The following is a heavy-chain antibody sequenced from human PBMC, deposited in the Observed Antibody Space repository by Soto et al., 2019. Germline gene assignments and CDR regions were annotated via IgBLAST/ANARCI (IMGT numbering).Heavy chain of an antibody. Sequence: KPSETLSLTCTVSGGSTSSGDYYWSWIRQPPGKGLEWIGYIYYSGITYYNPSLKNRLTISQDTSKNQFSLKLRSVTAADTAVYYCARQYGGYEYYFDYWGQGTLVTSPQ. V-gene: IGHV4-30-4*01. D-gene: IGHD5-12*01. J-gene: IGHJ4*02. CDR1: GGSTSSGDYY. CDR3: ARQYGGYEYYFDY. CDR2: IYYSGIT.